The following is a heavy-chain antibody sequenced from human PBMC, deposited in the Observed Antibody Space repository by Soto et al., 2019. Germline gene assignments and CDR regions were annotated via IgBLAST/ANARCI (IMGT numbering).Heavy chain of an antibody. J-gene: IGHJ4*02. CDR1: GGSISSSSYY. Sequence: SETLSLTCTVSGGSISSSSYYWGWIRQPPGKGLEWIGSIYYSGSTYYNPSLKSRVTISVDTSKNQFSLKLSSVTAADTAVYYCARQKSGYVFDYWGQGTLVTVSS. CDR3: ARQKSGYVFDY. V-gene: IGHV4-39*01. CDR2: IYYSGST. D-gene: IGHD5-12*01.